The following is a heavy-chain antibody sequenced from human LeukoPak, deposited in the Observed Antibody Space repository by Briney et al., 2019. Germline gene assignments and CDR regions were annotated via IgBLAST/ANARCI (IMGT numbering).Heavy chain of an antibody. CDR1: GFTFSSYG. D-gene: IGHD4-17*01. CDR2: ISYDGSNK. V-gene: IGHV3-30*18. J-gene: IGHJ4*02. Sequence: GGSLRLSCAASGFTFSSYGMHWVRQAPGKGLEWVAVISYDGSNKYCADSVKGRFTISRDNSKNTLYLQMNSLRAEDTAVYYCAKDLNGGDHDYWGQGTLVTVSS. CDR3: AKDLNGGDHDY.